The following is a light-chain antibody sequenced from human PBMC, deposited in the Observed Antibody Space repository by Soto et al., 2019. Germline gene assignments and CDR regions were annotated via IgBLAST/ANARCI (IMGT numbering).Light chain of an antibody. J-gene: IGLJ1*01. CDR3: QSYDSSLPLRV. CDR1: SSNIGAGYD. Sequence: QSVLTQPPSVSGAPGQRVTISCTGSSSNIGAGYDVHWYQQLPGTAPKLLIYGNSNRPSGVPDRISGSKSGTSASLAITGLPAEDEVNYSCQSYDSSLPLRVFGTGTKLTVL. V-gene: IGLV1-40*01. CDR2: GNS.